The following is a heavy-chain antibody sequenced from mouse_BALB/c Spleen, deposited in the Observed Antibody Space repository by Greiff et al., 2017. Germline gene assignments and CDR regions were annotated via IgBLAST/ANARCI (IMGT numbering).Heavy chain of an antibody. V-gene: IGHV5-17*02. Sequence: DVHLVESGGGLVQPGGSRKLSCAASGFTFSSFGMHWVRQAPEKGLEWVAYISSGSSTIYYADTVKGRFTISRDNPKNTLFLQMTSLRSEDTAMYYCARWDRYDKSYYAMDYWGQGTSVTVSS. J-gene: IGHJ4*01. CDR3: ARWDRYDKSYYAMDY. CDR1: GFTFSSFG. D-gene: IGHD2-14*01. CDR2: ISSGSSTI.